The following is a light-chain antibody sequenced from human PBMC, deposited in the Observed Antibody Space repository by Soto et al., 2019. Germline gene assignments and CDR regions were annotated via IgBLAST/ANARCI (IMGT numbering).Light chain of an antibody. J-gene: IGKJ4*01. CDR3: QQYNKWPLT. Sequence: EIVMTQSPATLSVSPGERATLSCRASQSVYSNLAWYQQKPGQAPRLLIYGASTRATGIPARFSGSGSGTEFTLTISSLQPADFAVYHCQQYNKWPLTFGGGTKVEIK. V-gene: IGKV3-15*01. CDR1: QSVYSN. CDR2: GAS.